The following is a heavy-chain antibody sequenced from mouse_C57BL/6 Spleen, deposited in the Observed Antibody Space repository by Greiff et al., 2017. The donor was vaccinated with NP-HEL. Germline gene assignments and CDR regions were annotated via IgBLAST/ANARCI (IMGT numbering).Heavy chain of an antibody. D-gene: IGHD1-1*01. Sequence: EVQVVESEGGLVQPGSSMKLSCTASGFTFSDYYMAWVRQVPEKGLEWVANINYDGSSTYYLDSLKSRFIISRDNAKNILYLQMSSLKSEDTATYYCARGYYGSNYFDYWGQGTTLTVSS. CDR2: INYDGSST. CDR1: GFTFSDYY. J-gene: IGHJ2*01. CDR3: ARGYYGSNYFDY. V-gene: IGHV5-16*01.